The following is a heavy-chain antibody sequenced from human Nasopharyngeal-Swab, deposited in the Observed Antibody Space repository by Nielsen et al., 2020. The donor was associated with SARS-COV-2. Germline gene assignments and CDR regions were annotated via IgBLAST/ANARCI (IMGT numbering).Heavy chain of an antibody. CDR3: AKDRDSGDDSGEYYHYYGMDV. D-gene: IGHD5-12*01. V-gene: IGHV3-23*01. Sequence: GGSLRLSCVASGFSLSDHYMNWVRQAPGRGLERVSAISGADDSTKYADSVKGRFTISRDNSKNTLDLQMNSLRAEDTAMYYCAKDRDSGDDSGEYYHYYGMDVWGQGTSVTVS. J-gene: IGHJ6*02. CDR1: GFSLSDHY. CDR2: ISGADDST.